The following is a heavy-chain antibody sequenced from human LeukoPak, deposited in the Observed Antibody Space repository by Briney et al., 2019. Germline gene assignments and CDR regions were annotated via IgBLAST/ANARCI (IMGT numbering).Heavy chain of an antibody. V-gene: IGHV3-30*03. CDR2: ISNDGRAE. Sequence: GGSLRLSCAASGFTFSSFGMHWVRQAPGRGLELVTVISNDGRAEFYIDSVKGRFTISKDNAKNSLFLQMNSLRVEDTAVYYCVPLNWNPPGDFDRWGQGTLVTVSS. D-gene: IGHD1-20*01. CDR3: VPLNWNPPGDFDR. CDR1: GFTFSSFG. J-gene: IGHJ4*02.